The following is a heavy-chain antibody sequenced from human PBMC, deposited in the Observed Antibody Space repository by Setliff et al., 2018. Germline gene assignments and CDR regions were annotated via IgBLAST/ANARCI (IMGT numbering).Heavy chain of an antibody. V-gene: IGHV4-59*01. CDR2: IYYSGST. D-gene: IGHD6-6*01. J-gene: IGHJ5*02. CDR1: GGSISSYY. Sequence: SETLSLTCTVSGGSISSYYWSWIRQPPGKGLEWIGYIYYSGSTNYNPSLKSRVSISVDTPKNQFSLKLSSVTAADTAVYYCARVGQYSTSNWFDPWGQGTLVTVSS. CDR3: ARVGQYSTSNWFDP.